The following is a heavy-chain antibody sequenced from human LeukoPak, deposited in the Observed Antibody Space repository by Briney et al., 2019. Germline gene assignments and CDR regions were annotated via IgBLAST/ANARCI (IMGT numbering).Heavy chain of an antibody. CDR1: GFTFSSYS. CDR3: ARDPGSGYEEHFDY. CDR2: ISSSGSTM. D-gene: IGHD5-12*01. V-gene: IGHV3-48*04. J-gene: IGHJ4*02. Sequence: PGGSLRLSCAASGFTFSSYSMNWVRQAPGKGLEWVSYISSSGSTMYYTDSAKGRFTISRDNAKDSLYLQMNSLRAEDTAVYYCARDPGSGYEEHFDYWGQGTLVTVSS.